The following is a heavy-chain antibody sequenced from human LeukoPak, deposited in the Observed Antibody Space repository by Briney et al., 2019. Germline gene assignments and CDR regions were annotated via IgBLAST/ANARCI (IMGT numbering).Heavy chain of an antibody. J-gene: IGHJ5*02. Sequence: PSETLSLTCTVSGYSISSGYYWGWIRPPPGKGLEWIGSIYHSGSTYYNPSLKSRVTISVDTSKNQFSLKLSSVTAADTAVYYCARGYSSSWYWFDPWGQGTLVTVSS. V-gene: IGHV4-38-2*02. D-gene: IGHD6-13*01. CDR1: GYSISSGYY. CDR3: ARGYSSSWYWFDP. CDR2: IYHSGST.